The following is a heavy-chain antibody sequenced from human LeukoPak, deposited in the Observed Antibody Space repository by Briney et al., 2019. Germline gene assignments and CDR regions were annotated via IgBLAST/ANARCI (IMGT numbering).Heavy chain of an antibody. D-gene: IGHD5-18*01. CDR1: GYTFTGYY. CDR3: ASSPDSSGPYYYDYYMDV. J-gene: IGHJ6*03. V-gene: IGHV1-2*02. CDR2: INPNSGGT. Sequence: ASVTVSCKASGYTFTGYYMHWVRRAPGQGLEWMGWINPNSGGTYYAQTFQGRVTMTRDTSISTAYMELSRLRSDDTAVYYCASSPDSSGPYYYDYYMDVWGKGTTVTVPS.